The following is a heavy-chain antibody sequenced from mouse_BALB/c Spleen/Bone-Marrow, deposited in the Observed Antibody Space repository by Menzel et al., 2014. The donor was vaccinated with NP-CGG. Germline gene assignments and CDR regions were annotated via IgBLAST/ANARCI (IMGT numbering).Heavy chain of an antibody. CDR1: GFAFSSFW. V-gene: IGHV4-1*02. Sequence: VKLVASGGGLVQPGGSLKLSCAASGFAFSSFWMSWVRQAPEKGLEWIGEINPDSSTINYTPSLKDKFIISRDNAKKTLYLQMSKVRSEDTALYYCARLNYYGNLFVWGAGTTVTVSS. CDR3: ARLNYYGNLFV. D-gene: IGHD1-1*01. CDR2: INPDSSTI. J-gene: IGHJ1*01.